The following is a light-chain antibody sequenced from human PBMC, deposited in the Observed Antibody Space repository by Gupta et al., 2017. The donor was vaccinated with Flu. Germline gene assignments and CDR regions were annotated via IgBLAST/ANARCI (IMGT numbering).Light chain of an antibody. CDR3: QVGYAAADPWL. CDR1: NVGSHS. CDR2: GDD. V-gene: IGLV3-21*03. J-gene: IGLJ3*02. Sequence: GNTSSIAGWGGNVGSHSVRWYQQKPGQSPVLVLYGDDCRASGSPESYSGSNSESTATVTIRRVEAEDEADYYCQVGYAAADPWLFGGGTTLTVV.